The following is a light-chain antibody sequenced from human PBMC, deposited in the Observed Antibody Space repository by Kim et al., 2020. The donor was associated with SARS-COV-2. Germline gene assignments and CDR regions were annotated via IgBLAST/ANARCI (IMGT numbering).Light chain of an antibody. CDR1: SRDVGVYNF. Sequence: GQSITISCTGTSRDVGVYNFVAWYQQHPGEAPKVMIYEVNKRPSGVPDRFSGSKSGNTASLTVSGLQAEDEADYYCSSYAGTQNLVFGGGTKVTVL. J-gene: IGLJ2*01. CDR2: EVN. CDR3: SSYAGTQNLV. V-gene: IGLV2-8*01.